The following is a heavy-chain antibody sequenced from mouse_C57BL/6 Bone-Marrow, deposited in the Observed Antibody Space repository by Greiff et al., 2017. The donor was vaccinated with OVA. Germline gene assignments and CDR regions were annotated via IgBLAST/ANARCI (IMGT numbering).Heavy chain of an antibody. D-gene: IGHD1-1*01. CDR3: ASLTTVVATDLYFDV. Sequence: VQLQQSGPELVKPGASVKMSCKASGYTFTDYNMHWVKQSHGKSLEWIGYINPNNGGTSYNQKFKGKATLTVNKSSSTAYMELRSLTSEDSAVYYCASLTTVVATDLYFDVWGTETTVTVSS. CDR1: GYTFTDYN. V-gene: IGHV1-22*01. J-gene: IGHJ1*03. CDR2: INPNNGGT.